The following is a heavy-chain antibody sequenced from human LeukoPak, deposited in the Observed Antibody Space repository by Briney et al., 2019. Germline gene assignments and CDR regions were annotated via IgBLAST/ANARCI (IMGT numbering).Heavy chain of an antibody. V-gene: IGHV4-34*01. D-gene: IGHD3-3*01. CDR1: GGSFSGYY. Sequence: SETLSLTCAVYGGSFSGYYWSWIRQPPGKGLEWIGEINPSGSTNYNPSLKSRVTISVDTSKNQFSLKLSSVTAADTAVYYCARVVRFLEWLTLGYFDYWGREPWSPSPQ. CDR2: INPSGST. CDR3: ARVVRFLEWLTLGYFDY. J-gene: IGHJ4*02.